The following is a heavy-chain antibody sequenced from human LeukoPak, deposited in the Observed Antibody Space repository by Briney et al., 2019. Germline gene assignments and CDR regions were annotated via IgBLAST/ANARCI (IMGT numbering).Heavy chain of an antibody. J-gene: IGHJ4*02. CDR1: GGSISSSSYY. Sequence: SETLSLTFTVSGGSISSSSYYWGWIRQPPGKGLEWIGSIYYSGSTYYNPSLKSRVTISVDTSKNQFSLKLSSVTAADTAVYYCATQGSSSWYPVEINYFDYWGQGTLVTVSS. CDR2: IYYSGST. D-gene: IGHD6-13*01. V-gene: IGHV4-39*01. CDR3: ATQGSSSWYPVEINYFDY.